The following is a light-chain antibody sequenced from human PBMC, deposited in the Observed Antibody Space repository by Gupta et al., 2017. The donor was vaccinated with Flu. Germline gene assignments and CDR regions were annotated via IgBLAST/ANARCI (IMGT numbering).Light chain of an antibody. Sequence: EIQMTQSPSSLSASVGDGVTITCQASQDIGTSLNWYQQRPGKAPNLLIYGTSYLETGVPSRFSGSGSGTHFTFTISVLQPGDIGTYYCQQDDSPPLAFGGGTKVEIK. CDR3: QQDDSPPLA. V-gene: IGKV1-33*01. CDR2: GTS. J-gene: IGKJ4*01. CDR1: QDIGTS.